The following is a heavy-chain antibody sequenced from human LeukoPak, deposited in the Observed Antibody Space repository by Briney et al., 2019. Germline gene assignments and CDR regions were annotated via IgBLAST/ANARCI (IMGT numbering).Heavy chain of an antibody. Sequence: PGGSLRLSCAASGFTFSSYGMNWVRQAPGKGLEWVSSISSSSSYIYYADSVKGRFTISRDNAKNSLYLQMNSLRAEDTAVYYCASRGELYYYDSSGYYSDYWGQGTLVTVSS. CDR3: ASRGELYYYDSSGYYSDY. D-gene: IGHD3-22*01. J-gene: IGHJ4*02. V-gene: IGHV3-21*01. CDR1: GFTFSSYG. CDR2: ISSSSSYI.